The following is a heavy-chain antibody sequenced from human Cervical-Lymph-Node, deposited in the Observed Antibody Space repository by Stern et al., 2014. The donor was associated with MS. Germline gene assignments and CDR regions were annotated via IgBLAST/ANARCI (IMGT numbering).Heavy chain of an antibody. D-gene: IGHD3-22*01. J-gene: IGHJ5*02. CDR2: MNPNSGNT. CDR1: GYTFTSYD. Sequence: VQLVESGAEVKKPGASVKVSCKASGYTFTSYDINWVRQATGQGLEWMGWMNPNSGNTGYAQKFQSRVTMTRNPSISTAYMELSSLRSEDTAVYYCARGLHDSSGYKWFDPWGQGTLVTVSS. V-gene: IGHV1-8*01. CDR3: ARGLHDSSGYKWFDP.